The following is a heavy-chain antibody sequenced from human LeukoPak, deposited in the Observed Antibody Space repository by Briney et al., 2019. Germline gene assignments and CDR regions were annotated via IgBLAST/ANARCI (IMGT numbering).Heavy chain of an antibody. Sequence: ASVKVSWKASGYTFPSYFIHWVRQAPGQGIEWMGIINPTGGSTTYAQKFQGRVTMTRDTSTSTVYMELSSLRSDDTAVYYCARTAARRFDYWGQGTLVTVSS. CDR3: ARTAARRFDY. CDR2: INPTGGST. CDR1: GYTFPSYF. V-gene: IGHV1-46*01. D-gene: IGHD6-6*01. J-gene: IGHJ4*02.